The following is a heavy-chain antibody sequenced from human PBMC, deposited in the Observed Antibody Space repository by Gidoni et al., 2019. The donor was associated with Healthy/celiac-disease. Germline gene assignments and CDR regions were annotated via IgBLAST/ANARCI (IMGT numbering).Heavy chain of an antibody. CDR1: GGSFSGYY. CDR2: INHSGST. Sequence: QVQLQQWGAGLLKPSETLSLTCAVYGGSFSGYYWSWIRQPPGKGLEWIGEINHSGSTNYNPSLKSRVTISVDTSKNQFSLKLSSVTAADTAVYYCARGEGPAAAAIKRLFDYWGQGTLVTVSS. V-gene: IGHV4-34*01. J-gene: IGHJ4*02. CDR3: ARGEGPAAAAIKRLFDY. D-gene: IGHD6-13*01.